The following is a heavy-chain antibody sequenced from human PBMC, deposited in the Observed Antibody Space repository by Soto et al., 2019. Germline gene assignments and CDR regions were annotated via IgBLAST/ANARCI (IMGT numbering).Heavy chain of an antibody. D-gene: IGHD2-2*01. J-gene: IGHJ4*02. CDR3: AKNKGGRDCRRTSCLYSFDY. V-gene: IGHV3-23*01. CDR2: ISDSGST. Sequence: EVQLLESGGGLAQPGGSLRLSCAASGFTFSTYAMSWVRQAAGKGLEWVSTISDSGSTYYADSVKGRFTISRDNSKNTLYQEMNSLGADDTAVYYGAKNKGGRDCRRTSCLYSFDYCGQGTLVTVSS. CDR1: GFTFSTYA.